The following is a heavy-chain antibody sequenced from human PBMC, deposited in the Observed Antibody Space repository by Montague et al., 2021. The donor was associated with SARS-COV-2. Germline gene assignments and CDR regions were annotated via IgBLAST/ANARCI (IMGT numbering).Heavy chain of an antibody. CDR2: INSDGSFT. D-gene: IGHD6-13*01. Sequence: SLRLSCAASGFTFSGYWMHWVRQAPGKGLVWVSRINSDGSFTGYADSVKGRFTISEDNAKNTLYLQMKSLRVEDTAVYYCARRGYSTSWPLDYWGQGTLVTVSS. CDR1: GFTFSGYW. J-gene: IGHJ4*02. CDR3: ARRGYSTSWPLDY. V-gene: IGHV3-74*01.